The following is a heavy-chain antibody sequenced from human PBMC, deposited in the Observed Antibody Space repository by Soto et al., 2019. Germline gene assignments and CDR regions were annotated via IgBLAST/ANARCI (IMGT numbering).Heavy chain of an antibody. Sequence: SVKVSSKASGYTFTSYSMHSVRQDPEQGLEWMGIINPSGGSTSYAQKFQGRVTMTRDTSTSTVYMELSSLRSEDTAVYYCARYKRFLRHDYYYCGMDVWGKGTTITVSS. J-gene: IGHJ6*04. CDR3: ARYKRFLRHDYYYCGMDV. V-gene: IGHV1-46*01. CDR2: INPSGGST. CDR1: GYTFTSYS. D-gene: IGHD3-3*01.